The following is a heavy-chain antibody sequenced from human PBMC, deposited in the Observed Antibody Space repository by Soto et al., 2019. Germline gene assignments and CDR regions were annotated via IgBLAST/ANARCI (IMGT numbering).Heavy chain of an antibody. D-gene: IGHD3-10*01. CDR1: GGTFSSYT. V-gene: IGHV1-46*03. J-gene: IGHJ6*02. Sequence: ASVKVSCKASGGTFSSYTISWVRQAPGQGLEWMGIINPSGGITSYAQKFQGRVTMTRDTSTSTVYMELSSLRSEDTAVYYCARAPITMVRGVIDDYYYYGMDVWGQGTTVTVSS. CDR2: INPSGGIT. CDR3: ARAPITMVRGVIDDYYYYGMDV.